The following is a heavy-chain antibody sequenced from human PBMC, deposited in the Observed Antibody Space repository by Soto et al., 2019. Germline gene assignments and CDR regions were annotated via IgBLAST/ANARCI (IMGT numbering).Heavy chain of an antibody. Sequence: SVKVSCKASGGTFSSYAISWVRQAPGQGLEWMGGIIPIFGTANYAQKFQGRVTITADESTSTAYMELSSLRSEDTAVYYCAGRAYDFWSGYHYYYGMDVWGQGTTVTVSS. V-gene: IGHV1-69*13. CDR2: IIPIFGTA. J-gene: IGHJ6*02. CDR1: GGTFSSYA. CDR3: AGRAYDFWSGYHYYYGMDV. D-gene: IGHD3-3*01.